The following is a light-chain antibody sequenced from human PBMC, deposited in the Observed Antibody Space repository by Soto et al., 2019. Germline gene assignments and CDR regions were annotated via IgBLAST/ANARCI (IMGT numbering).Light chain of an antibody. V-gene: IGLV1-40*01. CDR1: SANIGSGYD. Sequence: QPVLTQPPSMSGAPGQRVTISCTGTSANIGSGYDVHWYQQLPGMAPKLLIYGNNKRPSGVPDRFSGSKSGTSASRAITGLQAEDEADYSCQSYDSTLSGLYVLGTGTKVTVL. CDR2: GNN. J-gene: IGLJ1*01. CDR3: QSYDSTLSGLYV.